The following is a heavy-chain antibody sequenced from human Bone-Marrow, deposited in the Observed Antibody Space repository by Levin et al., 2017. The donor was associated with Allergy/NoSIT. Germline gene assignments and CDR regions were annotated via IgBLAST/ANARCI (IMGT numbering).Heavy chain of an antibody. CDR1: GFTFSSYG. V-gene: IGHV3-30*02. CDR2: IWYDGSNE. D-gene: IGHD6-13*01. Sequence: PGGSLRLSCAASGFTFSSYGMHWVRQAPGMGLEWVAVIWYDGSNEYYADSVKGRFTISRDNSKNTLYLQMNSLRGEDTAVYYCAKDRSSSWAFDYWGQGALVTVSS. CDR3: AKDRSSSWAFDY. J-gene: IGHJ4*02.